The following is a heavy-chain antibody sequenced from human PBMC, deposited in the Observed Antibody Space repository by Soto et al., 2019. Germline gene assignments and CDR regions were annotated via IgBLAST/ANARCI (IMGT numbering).Heavy chain of an antibody. CDR2: ISSSSSTI. CDR3: ARPSGSGWYGNYYYYGMDV. J-gene: IGHJ6*02. CDR1: GFTFSSYS. D-gene: IGHD6-19*01. Sequence: GGSLRLSCAASGFTFSSYSMNWVRQAPGKGLEWVSYISSSSSTIYYADSVKGRFTISRDNAKNSLYLQMNSLRDEDTAVYYCARPSGSGWYGNYYYYGMDVWGQGTTVTVS. V-gene: IGHV3-48*02.